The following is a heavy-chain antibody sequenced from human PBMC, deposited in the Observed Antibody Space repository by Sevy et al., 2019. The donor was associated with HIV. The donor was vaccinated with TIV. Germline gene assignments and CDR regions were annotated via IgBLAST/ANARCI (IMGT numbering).Heavy chain of an antibody. CDR1: GFIFSNYY. CDR3: ASDES. V-gene: IGHV3-7*01. J-gene: IGHJ5*02. Sequence: GGSLRLSCGASGFIFSNYYMTWVRQASGKGLERVATINQDGSEKYYLDSVKGRFTISRDKAKNSVSLQMSSLRVEDTAMYYCASDESWGQGPLVTVSS. CDR2: INQDGSEK.